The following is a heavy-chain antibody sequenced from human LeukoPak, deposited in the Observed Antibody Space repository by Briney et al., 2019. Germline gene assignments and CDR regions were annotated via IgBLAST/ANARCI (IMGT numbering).Heavy chain of an antibody. CDR3: ARVDSGSYLRAFDI. V-gene: IGHV5-51*01. CDR2: IYPGDSET. CDR1: GYSFTIYW. D-gene: IGHD1-26*01. Sequence: GESLKISCKASGYSFTIYWIAWVRQMPGKGLEWMGIIYPGDSETRYSPSFQGQVTISADKSITTAYLQWSSLKASDTAMYYCARVDSGSYLRAFDIWGQGTMVTVSS. J-gene: IGHJ3*02.